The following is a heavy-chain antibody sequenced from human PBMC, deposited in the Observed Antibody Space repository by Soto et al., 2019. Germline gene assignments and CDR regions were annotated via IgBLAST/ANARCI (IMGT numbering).Heavy chain of an antibody. D-gene: IGHD6-13*01. CDR1: GYDFTAYD. CDR3: GRGPSPRAPAGGTPYYYAMDV. V-gene: IGHV1-8*02. Sequence: VASVKVSCKTSGYDFTAYDINWVRQASGQGLEWMGWMNPINGATGSARRFQGRVSMTRNTATGTAYLELTSLRSDDTGVYYCGRGPSPRAPAGGTPYYYAMDVWGQETTVTVSS. J-gene: IGHJ6*02. CDR2: MNPINGAT.